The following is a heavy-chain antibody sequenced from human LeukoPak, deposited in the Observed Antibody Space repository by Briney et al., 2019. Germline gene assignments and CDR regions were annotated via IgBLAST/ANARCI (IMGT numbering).Heavy chain of an antibody. CDR1: GFTFSSYG. CDR3: ASLLAPDLWRDGEYDY. V-gene: IGHV3-30*02. CDR2: IRYDGSNK. Sequence: GGSLRLSCAASGFTFSSYGMHWVRQAPGKGLEWVVFIRYDGSNKYYADSVKGRFTISRDNSKNTLYLQMNSLRAEDTAVYYCASLLAPDLWRDGEYDYWGQGTLVTVSS. D-gene: IGHD3-3*01. J-gene: IGHJ4*02.